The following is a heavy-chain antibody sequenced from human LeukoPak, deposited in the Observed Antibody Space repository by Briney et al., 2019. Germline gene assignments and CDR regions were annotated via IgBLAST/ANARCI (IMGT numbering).Heavy chain of an antibody. J-gene: IGHJ6*03. CDR1: GYTFTGYY. V-gene: IGHV1-2*02. CDR3: ARAYYDFWSGYPLPYYYYMDV. Sequence: ASVKVSCKASGYTFTGYYMHWVRQAPGQGLEWMGWINPNSGGTNYAQKFQGRVTMTRDTSISTAYMELSRLRSDDTAVYYCARAYYDFWSGYPLPYYYYMDVWGKGTTVTVSS. D-gene: IGHD3-3*01. CDR2: INPNSGGT.